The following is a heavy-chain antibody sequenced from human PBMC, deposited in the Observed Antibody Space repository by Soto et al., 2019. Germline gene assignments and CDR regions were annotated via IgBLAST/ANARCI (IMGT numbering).Heavy chain of an antibody. CDR1: GFTFSSYA. V-gene: IGHV3-23*01. CDR2: ISGSGGNT. J-gene: IGHJ4*02. CDR3: ATESFDY. Sequence: EVQLLESGGGLVQPGKSLRLSCAASGFTFSSYAMNWVRQAPGKGLEWVSVISGSGGNTNYADSVKGRFTISRDNSKNTVFLQMNSLRAEYTAVYYCATESFDYWGQGTLVTVSS.